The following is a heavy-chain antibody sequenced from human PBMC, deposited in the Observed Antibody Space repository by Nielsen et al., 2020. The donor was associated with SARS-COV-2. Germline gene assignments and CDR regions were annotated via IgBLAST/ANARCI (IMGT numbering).Heavy chain of an antibody. CDR2: IYSGGST. CDR3: ASTLPSMMSLPHDAFDI. V-gene: IGHV3-53*01. CDR1: GFTVSSNY. D-gene: IGHD3-22*01. J-gene: IGHJ3*02. Sequence: GGSLRLSCAASGFTVSSNYMSWVRQAPGKGLEWVSVIYSGGSTYYADSVKGRFTISRDNSKNTLYLQMNSLRAEDTAVYYCASTLPSMMSLPHDAFDIWGQGTMVTVSS.